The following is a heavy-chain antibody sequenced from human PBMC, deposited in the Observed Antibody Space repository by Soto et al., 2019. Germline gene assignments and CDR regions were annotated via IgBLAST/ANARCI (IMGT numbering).Heavy chain of an antibody. Sequence: QVQLVESEGGVVQPGRSLRLSCAASGFTFSSYAMHWVRQAPGKGLEWVAVISYDGSNKYYADSVKGRFTISRDNSKNTLYLQMNSLRAEDTAVYYCASPIPCSGGRCYHPGGQGTLVTVSS. D-gene: IGHD2-15*01. CDR1: GFTFSSYA. CDR3: ASPIPCSGGRCYHP. V-gene: IGHV3-30-3*01. J-gene: IGHJ4*02. CDR2: ISYDGSNK.